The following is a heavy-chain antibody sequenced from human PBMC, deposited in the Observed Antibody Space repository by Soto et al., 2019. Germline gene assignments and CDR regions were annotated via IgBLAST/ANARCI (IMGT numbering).Heavy chain of an antibody. V-gene: IGHV3-30-3*01. J-gene: IGHJ4*02. Sequence: PGGSLRLSCAASGFTFSSSAMHWVRQAPGKGLEWVAVILYDGSNKYYADSVKGRFTISRDNSKNTLYLQMNSLRAEDTAVYYCARDSSGYYDFWSGYYTPIYWGQGTLVTVSS. CDR3: ARDSSGYYDFWSGYYTPIY. CDR2: ILYDGSNK. CDR1: GFTFSSSA. D-gene: IGHD3-3*01.